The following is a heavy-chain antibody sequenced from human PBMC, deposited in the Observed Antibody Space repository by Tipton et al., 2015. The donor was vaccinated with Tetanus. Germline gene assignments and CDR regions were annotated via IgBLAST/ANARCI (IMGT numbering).Heavy chain of an antibody. CDR1: GASMSRYY. CDR3: ARHGGRLAYYYYGMDV. D-gene: IGHD3-16*01. V-gene: IGHV4-39*01. J-gene: IGHJ6*02. CDR2: IYYSGST. Sequence: PGLVKPSETLSLKCSVSGASMSRYYWGWIRQPPGKGLEWIGSIYYSGSTYYNPSLKSRVTISVDTSKNQFSLKLSSVTAADTAVYYCARHGGRLAYYYYGMDVWGQGTTVTVSS.